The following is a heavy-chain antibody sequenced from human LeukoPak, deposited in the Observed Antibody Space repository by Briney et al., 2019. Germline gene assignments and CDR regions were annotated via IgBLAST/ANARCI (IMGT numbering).Heavy chain of an antibody. CDR1: GFTFSVSW. J-gene: IGHJ4*02. Sequence: PRESLRLSCAASGFTFSVSWMSWVRQAPGKGLEWVANIKYDGSEKYYVDSVKGRFTISRDNAKNSLYLQMNSLRAEDTAVYYCARGGTTFEHWGQGTLVTVSS. V-gene: IGHV3-7*01. CDR3: ARGGTTFEH. CDR2: IKYDGSEK. D-gene: IGHD1-1*01.